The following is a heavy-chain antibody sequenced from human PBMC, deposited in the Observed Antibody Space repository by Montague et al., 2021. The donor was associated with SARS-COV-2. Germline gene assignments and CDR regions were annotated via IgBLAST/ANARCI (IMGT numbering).Heavy chain of an antibody. Sequence: SLSLSCAASGFTFSSYEMHWVRQAPGKGLEWVSYISSSGSTIYYADSVKGRFTISRDNAKNSLYLQMNSLRAEDTAVYYCATIYYYYGIDVWGQGTPVTVSS. CDR1: GFTFSSYE. CDR3: ATIYYYYGIDV. V-gene: IGHV3-48*03. CDR2: ISSSGSTI. J-gene: IGHJ6*02.